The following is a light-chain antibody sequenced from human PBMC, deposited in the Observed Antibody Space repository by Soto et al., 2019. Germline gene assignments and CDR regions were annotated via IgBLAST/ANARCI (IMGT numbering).Light chain of an antibody. CDR1: QSVRSN. Sequence: IVMTQSPATLSVSPGERATLSCRASQSVRSNLAWYQQKPGQAPRLLIYAASTRATGIPARFSGSGSGTEFTLTISSLQSEDFAVYYCQQYNNWPPWTFGQGTKVAIK. CDR2: AAS. J-gene: IGKJ1*01. CDR3: QQYNNWPPWT. V-gene: IGKV3-15*01.